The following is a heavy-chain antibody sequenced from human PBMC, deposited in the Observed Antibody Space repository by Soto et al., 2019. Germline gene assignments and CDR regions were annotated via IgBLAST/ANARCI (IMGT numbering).Heavy chain of an antibody. Sequence: PSETLSLTCTVSGGSISSSSYYWGWIRQPPGKGLEWIGSIYYSGSTYYNPSLKSRVTISVDTSKNQFSLKLSSVTAADTAVYYCARTGHYYGSGSYYKWVDPWGQGTLVTVSS. CDR2: IYYSGST. CDR3: ARTGHYYGSGSYYKWVDP. D-gene: IGHD3-10*01. V-gene: IGHV4-39*01. CDR1: GGSISSSSYY. J-gene: IGHJ5*02.